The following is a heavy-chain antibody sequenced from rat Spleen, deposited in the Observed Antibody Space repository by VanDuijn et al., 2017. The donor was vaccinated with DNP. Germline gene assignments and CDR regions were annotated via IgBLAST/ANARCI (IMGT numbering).Heavy chain of an antibody. CDR3: TTDHYIVLK. CDR2: ISTGGANT. Sequence: VQLKESGPGLVQPSQTLSLTCTVSGFSLTNYHVDWVRQPPGKGLEWVASISTGGANTFYRDSGKGRFTISRDNANSRLYLQMDSLRSEDTATYYCTTDHYIVLKWGQGVLVTVSS. CDR1: GFSLTNYH. D-gene: IGHD1-9*01. V-gene: IGHV5-27*01. J-gene: IGHJ2*01.